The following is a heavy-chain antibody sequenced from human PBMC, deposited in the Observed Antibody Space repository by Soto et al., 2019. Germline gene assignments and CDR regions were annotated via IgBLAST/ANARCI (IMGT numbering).Heavy chain of an antibody. J-gene: IGHJ4*02. CDR1: GFTFSSYS. CDR2: ISSSSGTI. Sequence: PGGSLTLSCAASGFTFSSYSMNWVRQAPGKGLEWVSYISSSSGTIYYADSVKGRFTISRDNAKNSLYLQMNSLRAEDTAVYYCAGSKYYYDSSGYYFFDYWGQGTLVTVSS. V-gene: IGHV3-48*01. CDR3: AGSKYYYDSSGYYFFDY. D-gene: IGHD3-22*01.